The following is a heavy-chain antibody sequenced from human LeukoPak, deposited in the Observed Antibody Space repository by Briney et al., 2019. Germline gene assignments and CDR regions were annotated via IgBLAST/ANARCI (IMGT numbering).Heavy chain of an antibody. V-gene: IGHV1-69*13. CDR3: ASLGGYSNYVFDY. CDR1: GGTFSSYA. D-gene: IGHD4-11*01. CDR2: IIPIFGTA. J-gene: IGHJ4*02. Sequence: SVKVSCKASGGTFSSYAISWVRQAPGQGLEWMGGIIPIFGTANYARNFQGRVTITADESTSTAYMELSSLRSEDTAVYYCASLGGYSNYVFDYWGQGTLVTVSS.